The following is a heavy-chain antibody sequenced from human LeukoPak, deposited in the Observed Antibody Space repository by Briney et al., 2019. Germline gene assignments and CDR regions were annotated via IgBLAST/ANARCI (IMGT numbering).Heavy chain of an antibody. J-gene: IGHJ4*02. CDR2: ISGSGGST. Sequence: GGSLRLSCAASGFTFSSYAMSWVRQAPGKGLEWVSAISGSGGSTYYADSVKGRSTISRDNSKNTLYLQMNSLRAEDTAVYYCAKDPGYSYGPHPFDYWGQGTLVTVSS. V-gene: IGHV3-23*01. CDR3: AKDPGYSYGPHPFDY. D-gene: IGHD5-18*01. CDR1: GFTFSSYA.